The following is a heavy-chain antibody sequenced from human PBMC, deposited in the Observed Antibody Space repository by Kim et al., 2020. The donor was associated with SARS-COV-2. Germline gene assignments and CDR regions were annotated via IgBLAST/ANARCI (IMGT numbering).Heavy chain of an antibody. Sequence: GGSLRLSCAASGFTFSSYGMHWVRQAPGKGLEWVAVISYDGSNKYYADSVKGRFTISRDNSKNTLYLQMNSLRAENTAVYYCAKDEGLLWFGESSPGPIDLWGRGTLVTVSS. J-gene: IGHJ2*01. CDR3: AKDEGLLWFGESSPGPIDL. D-gene: IGHD3-10*01. CDR2: ISYDGSNK. CDR1: GFTFSSYG. V-gene: IGHV3-30*18.